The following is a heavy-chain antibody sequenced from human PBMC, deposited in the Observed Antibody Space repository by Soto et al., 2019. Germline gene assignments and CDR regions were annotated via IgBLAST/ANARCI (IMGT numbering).Heavy chain of an antibody. CDR2: IYYGGST. V-gene: IGHV4-31*03. D-gene: IGHD5-12*01. Sequence: SETLSLACTVSGDSISSGGYYWSWIRQHPGKGLEWIGYIYYGGSTYNNPSLKGRPTISVDTSKNQFSLKVSSVTAADTAVYFCARDRSRGYGRFDYWGQGTLVTVSS. J-gene: IGHJ4*02. CDR3: ARDRSRGYGRFDY. CDR1: GDSISSGGYY.